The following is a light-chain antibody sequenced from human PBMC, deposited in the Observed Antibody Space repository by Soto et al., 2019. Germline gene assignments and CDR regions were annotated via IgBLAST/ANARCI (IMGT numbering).Light chain of an antibody. CDR3: QHYVSPPIT. V-gene: IGKV3-15*01. CDR1: QDVTTN. Sequence: EIRMTQFPAPLSASPGGGPTLSCRAAQDVTTNFAWYQLKPGQXPRXXIYDISTRATGVPARFSGSGSGTDLTITISRLEPEDFAVYYCQHYVSPPITFGQGTRLEIK. CDR2: DIS. J-gene: IGKJ5*01.